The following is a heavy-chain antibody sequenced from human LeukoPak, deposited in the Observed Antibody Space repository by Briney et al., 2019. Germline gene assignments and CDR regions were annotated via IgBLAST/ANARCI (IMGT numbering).Heavy chain of an antibody. CDR2: IYYSGST. V-gene: IGHV4-31*03. D-gene: IGHD6-13*01. CDR3: ARTSISYSSSWYLNQPFDY. Sequence: PSETLSLTCTVSGGSISSGGYYWSWIRQHPGKGLEWIGYIYYSGSTYYNPSLKSRVTISVDTSKNQFSLKLSSVTAADTAVYYCARTSISYSSSWYLNQPFDYWGQGTLVTVSS. CDR1: GGSISSGGYY. J-gene: IGHJ4*02.